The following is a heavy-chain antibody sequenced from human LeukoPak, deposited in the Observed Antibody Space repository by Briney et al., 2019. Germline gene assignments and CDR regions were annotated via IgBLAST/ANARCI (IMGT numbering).Heavy chain of an antibody. D-gene: IGHD6-13*01. Sequence: GASVKVSCKASGGTFSSYAISWVRQAPGQGLEWMGGIIPFFGTANYAQKFQGRVTITADESTSTAYMELSSLRSEDTAVYYCASNGGSSWIGPVDYWGQGTLVTVSS. V-gene: IGHV1-69*13. CDR2: IIPFFGTA. CDR1: GGTFSSYA. J-gene: IGHJ4*02. CDR3: ASNGGSSWIGPVDY.